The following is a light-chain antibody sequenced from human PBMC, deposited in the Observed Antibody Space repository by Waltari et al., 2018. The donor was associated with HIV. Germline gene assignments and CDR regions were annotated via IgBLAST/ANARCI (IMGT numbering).Light chain of an antibody. CDR1: SSDIGIYNY. CDR3: SSYTSSITVV. Sequence: QSALTQPASVSGSPGQSITIPRTGTSSDIGIYNYVSWYQQHPGKAPKLMIYEVSNRPSGVSNRFSGSKSGNTASLTISGLQAEDEADYYCSSYTSSITVVFGGGTKLTVL. J-gene: IGLJ2*01. CDR2: EVS. V-gene: IGLV2-14*01.